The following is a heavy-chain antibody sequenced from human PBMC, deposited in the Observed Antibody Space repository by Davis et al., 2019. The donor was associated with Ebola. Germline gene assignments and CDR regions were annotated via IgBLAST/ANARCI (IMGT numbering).Heavy chain of an antibody. V-gene: IGHV3-48*04. Sequence: GESLKISCAASGFSFSSYSMNWVRQAPGKGLEWVSYINSGSSIIYYAESVKGRFTISRDNAKNSLYLQMKSLRAEDTAVYYCAARYGDYAPIDYWGQGTLVTVSS. CDR3: AARYGDYAPIDY. CDR1: GFSFSSYS. D-gene: IGHD4-17*01. CDR2: INSGSSII. J-gene: IGHJ4*02.